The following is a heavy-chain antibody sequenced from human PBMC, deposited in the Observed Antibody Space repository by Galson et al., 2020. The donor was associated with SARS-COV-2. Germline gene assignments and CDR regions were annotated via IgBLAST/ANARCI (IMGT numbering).Heavy chain of an antibody. Sequence: ASVKVSCKASGYTFINYYVHWVRQAPGQGLEWMGIIDPSGGGTTYAQKFQGRIMMRRDTSTSTFYMEVSSLKSEDTAVYFCARDETPLSGYKYGCPANWGQGTLVNVSS. CDR2: IDPSGGGT. J-gene: IGHJ1*01. CDR3: ARDETPLSGYKYGCPAN. CDR1: GYTFINYY. D-gene: IGHD5-18*01. V-gene: IGHV1-46*01.